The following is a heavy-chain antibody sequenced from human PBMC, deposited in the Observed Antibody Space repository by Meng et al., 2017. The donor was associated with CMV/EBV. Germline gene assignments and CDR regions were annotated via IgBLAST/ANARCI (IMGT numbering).Heavy chain of an antibody. Sequence: SLKISCAASGFTFSSYEMNWVRQAPGKGLEWVSYISSSGSTIYYADSVKGRFTISRDNAKNSLYLQMNSLRAEDTAVYYCARDGAVAGTLGYYYYYGMDVWGQGTTVTVSS. J-gene: IGHJ6*02. D-gene: IGHD6-19*01. CDR3: ARDGAVAGTLGYYYYYGMDV. CDR2: ISSSGSTI. V-gene: IGHV3-48*03. CDR1: GFTFSSYE.